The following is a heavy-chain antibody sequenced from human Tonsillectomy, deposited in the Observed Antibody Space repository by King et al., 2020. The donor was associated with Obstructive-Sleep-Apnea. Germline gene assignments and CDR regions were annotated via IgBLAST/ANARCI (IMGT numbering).Heavy chain of an antibody. Sequence: VQLVESGGGLVQPGGSLRLSCAASGFTFSSYWMSWVRQAPGKGLEWGANIRQDGGEKYYLDSVKGRFTISRDNAKNSLYLQVNSLRAEDTAVYYCARGGYLGESDYWGQGTLVTVSS. J-gene: IGHJ4*02. D-gene: IGHD1-1*01. CDR3: ARGGYLGESDY. V-gene: IGHV3-7*01. CDR1: GFTFSSYW. CDR2: IRQDGGEK.